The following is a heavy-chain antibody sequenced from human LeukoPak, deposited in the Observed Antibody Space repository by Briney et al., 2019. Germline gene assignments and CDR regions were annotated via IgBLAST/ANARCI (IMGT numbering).Heavy chain of an antibody. CDR3: ARAPSGLAYSFDY. CDR1: GGSISSGDYY. Sequence: SETLSLTCTVSGGSISSGDYYWSWIRQPPWKGLEWIGYIYYSGSTYYNPSLKSRVTISVDTSKNQFSLKLSSVTAADTAVYYCARAPSGLAYSFDYWGQGTLVTVSS. D-gene: IGHD5-12*01. J-gene: IGHJ4*02. CDR2: IYYSGST. V-gene: IGHV4-30-4*08.